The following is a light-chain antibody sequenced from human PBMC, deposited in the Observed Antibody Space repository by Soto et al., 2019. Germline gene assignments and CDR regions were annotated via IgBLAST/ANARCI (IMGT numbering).Light chain of an antibody. J-gene: IGLJ2*01. CDR3: CSYAGSYTHVV. V-gene: IGLV2-11*01. Sequence: QSALTQPRSVSGSPGQAVTISCTGTSSDIGAYNYVFWYQQYPGKSPKLIIYDVFKRPSGVPARFSASKSGNTASLTISGLQAEDEADYYCCSYAGSYTHVVFGGGTKLTVL. CDR1: SSDIGAYNY. CDR2: DVF.